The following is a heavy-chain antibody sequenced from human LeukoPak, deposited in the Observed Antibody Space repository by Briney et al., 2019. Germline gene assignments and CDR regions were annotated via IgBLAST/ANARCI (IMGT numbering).Heavy chain of an antibody. J-gene: IGHJ3*02. Sequence: PSETLSLTCTVSGGSTSSYYWSWSRQLPEERLEWIGYIYYSGSTNYNPSLKSRVTISVDTSKNQCSLKLSSVTAADTAVYYCARREYYYDSSGYRDAFDIWGQGTMVTVSS. D-gene: IGHD3-22*01. CDR2: IYYSGST. CDR3: ARREYYYDSSGYRDAFDI. CDR1: GGSTSSYY. V-gene: IGHV4-59*08.